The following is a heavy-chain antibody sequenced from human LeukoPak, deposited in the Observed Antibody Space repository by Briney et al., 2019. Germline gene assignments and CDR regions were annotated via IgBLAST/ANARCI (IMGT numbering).Heavy chain of an antibody. Sequence: ASVKVSCKASGNTLNTYGISWVRQAPGQGPEWMGWINTQNGNTNYAQKLQGRVTMTKDTSTSTAYMELRSLTSDDTAVYYCARKTIGYHWFDPWGQGTLVTVSS. V-gene: IGHV1-18*01. CDR2: INTQNGNT. D-gene: IGHD5-12*01. CDR1: GNTLNTYG. CDR3: ARKTIGYHWFDP. J-gene: IGHJ5*02.